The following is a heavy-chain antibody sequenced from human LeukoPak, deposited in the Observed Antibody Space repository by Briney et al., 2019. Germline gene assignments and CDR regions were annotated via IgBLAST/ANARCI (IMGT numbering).Heavy chain of an antibody. D-gene: IGHD6-19*01. J-gene: IGHJ4*02. CDR3: ARHTGYSSGWYEDYFDY. Sequence: PSETLSLTCTVSGGSISSYYWSWIRQPPGKGLEWIGEINHSGSTNYNPSLKSRVTISVDTSKNQFSLKLSSATAADTAVYYCARHTGYSSGWYEDYFDYWGQGTLVTVSS. CDR2: INHSGST. CDR1: GGSISSYY. V-gene: IGHV4-34*01.